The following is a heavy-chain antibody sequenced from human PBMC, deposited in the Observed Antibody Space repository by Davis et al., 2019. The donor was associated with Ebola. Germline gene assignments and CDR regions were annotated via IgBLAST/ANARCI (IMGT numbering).Heavy chain of an antibody. CDR1: GFTFSSYG. V-gene: IGHV3-30*18. J-gene: IGHJ4*02. CDR2: ISYDGSNK. Sequence: GESLKISCAASGFTFSSYGMHWVRQAPGKGLEWVAVISYDGSNKYYADSVKGRFTISRDNSKNTLYLQMNSLRAEDTAVYYCAKVFTVTTVLIDYWGQGTLVTVSS. D-gene: IGHD4-23*01. CDR3: AKVFTVTTVLIDY.